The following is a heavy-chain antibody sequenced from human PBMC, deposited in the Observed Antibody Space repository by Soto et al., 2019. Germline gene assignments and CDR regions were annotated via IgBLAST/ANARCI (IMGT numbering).Heavy chain of an antibody. Sequence: QVQLVESGGGVVQPGRSLRLSCAASEFTFSSYAMHWVRQAPGKGLEWVAVIAYDGSNQYSADSVEGRFTISRDNSKNTLYLQMNSLRAEDTAVYYCARNSDYGMDVWGQGTTVTGSS. V-gene: IGHV3-30*04. CDR1: EFTFSSYA. D-gene: IGHD2-21*01. CDR2: IAYDGSNQ. J-gene: IGHJ6*02. CDR3: ARNSDYGMDV.